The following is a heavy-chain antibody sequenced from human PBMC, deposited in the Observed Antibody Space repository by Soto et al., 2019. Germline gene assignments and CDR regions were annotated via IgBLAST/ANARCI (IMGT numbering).Heavy chain of an antibody. V-gene: IGHV3-7*01. CDR1: GFTFSSYW. CDR2: IKQDGSEK. Sequence: GGSLRLSCAASGFTFSSYWMSWVRQAPGKGLEWVANIKQDGSEKYYVDSVKGRFTISRDNAKNSLCLQMNSLRAEDTAVYYCARHPERIAEIGWFDPWGQGTLVTVSS. CDR3: ARHPERIAEIGWFDP. D-gene: IGHD6-13*01. J-gene: IGHJ5*02.